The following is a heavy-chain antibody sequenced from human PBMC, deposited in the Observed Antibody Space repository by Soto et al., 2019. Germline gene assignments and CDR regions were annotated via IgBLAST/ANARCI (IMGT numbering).Heavy chain of an antibody. CDR2: ISYDGSNK. V-gene: IGHV3-30*18. Sequence: GGSLRLSCAASGFTFSSYGMHWVRQAPGKGLEWVAVISYDGSNKYYADSVKGRFTISRDNSKNTLYLQMNSLRAEDTAVYYCAKGKYGDYEDYYYYGMDVWGQGTTVTVSS. D-gene: IGHD4-17*01. J-gene: IGHJ6*02. CDR1: GFTFSSYG. CDR3: AKGKYGDYEDYYYYGMDV.